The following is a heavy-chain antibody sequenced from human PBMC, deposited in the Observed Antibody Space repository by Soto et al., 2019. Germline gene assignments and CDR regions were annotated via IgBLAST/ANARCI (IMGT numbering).Heavy chain of an antibody. J-gene: IGHJ5*02. Sequence: SETLSLTCAVSGYSNSSGYYWGWLRQPPGKGLEWSGSIYHGGSTYYNPSLNSGVTLSIDMTNNHVSLILNSVTAADTAVYYCARVGPWVPYYYDSSPYTFENWFDPWGQGTLGTVS. V-gene: IGHV4-38-2*01. D-gene: IGHD3-22*01. CDR3: ARVGPWVPYYYDSSPYTFENWFDP. CDR1: GYSNSSGYY. CDR2: IYHGGST.